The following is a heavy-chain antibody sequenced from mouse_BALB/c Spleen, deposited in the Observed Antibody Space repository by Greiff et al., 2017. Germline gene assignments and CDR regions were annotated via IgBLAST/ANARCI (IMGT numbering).Heavy chain of an antibody. D-gene: IGHD1-1*01. V-gene: IGHV1-15*01. CDR2: IDPETGGT. CDR1: GYTFTDYE. J-gene: IGHJ2*01. Sequence: QVQLQQSGAELVRPGASVTLSCKASGYTFTDYEMHWVKQTPVHGLEWIGAIDPETGGTAYNQKFKGKATLTADKSSSTAYMELRSLTSEDSAVYYCTNPSTVVATGDYWGQGTTLTVSS. CDR3: TNPSTVVATGDY.